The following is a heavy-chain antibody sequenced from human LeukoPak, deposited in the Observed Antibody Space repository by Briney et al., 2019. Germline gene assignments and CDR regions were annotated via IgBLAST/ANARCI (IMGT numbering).Heavy chain of an antibody. CDR1: GYNFTPYW. Sequence: GESLKISCQSSGYNFTPYWIVWVRQMPGKGLEWMGITFAGYSYTIYSPSFQGQVTISVDKSISTAYLQWSSLKASDTAMYYCARFRQWEPLYYFDYWGQGTLVTVSS. CDR2: TFAGYSYT. J-gene: IGHJ4*02. V-gene: IGHV5-51*01. CDR3: ARFRQWEPLYYFDY. D-gene: IGHD1-26*01.